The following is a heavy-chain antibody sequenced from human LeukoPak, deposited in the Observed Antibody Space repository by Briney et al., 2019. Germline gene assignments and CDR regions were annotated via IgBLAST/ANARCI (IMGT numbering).Heavy chain of an antibody. CDR1: GGTFSSYA. Sequence: SVKVSCKASGGTFSSYAISWVRQAPGQGLEWMGGIIPIFGTANYAQKFQGRVTITADESTSTAYMELSSLRSEDTAVYYCARGGSIVVVPAPVPYYMDVWGKGTTVTVSS. CDR3: ARGGSIVVVPAPVPYYMDV. J-gene: IGHJ6*03. V-gene: IGHV1-69*13. D-gene: IGHD2-2*01. CDR2: IIPIFGTA.